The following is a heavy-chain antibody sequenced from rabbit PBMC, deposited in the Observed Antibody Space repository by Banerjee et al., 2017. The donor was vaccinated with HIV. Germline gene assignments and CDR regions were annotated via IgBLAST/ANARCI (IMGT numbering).Heavy chain of an antibody. Sequence: QEQLVESGGGLVQPEGSLTLTCTASGLDFSTYWMCWVRQAPGKGLELIACIVSDSSGSTYYASWAKGRFTISKTSSTTVTLQMTSLTAADTATYFCARGSPSKLWGQGTLVTVS. CDR3: ARGSPSKL. CDR1: GLDFSTYW. V-gene: IGHV1S45*01. CDR2: IVSDSSGST. J-gene: IGHJ3*01.